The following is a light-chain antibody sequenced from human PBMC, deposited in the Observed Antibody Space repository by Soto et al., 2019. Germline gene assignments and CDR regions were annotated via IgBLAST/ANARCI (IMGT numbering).Light chain of an antibody. Sequence: DIVMTQSPLSLPVTPGEPASISCRSSQSILHSNGNNYLDWYLQKPGQSPQLLLYLASNRASGVPDRFSGSGSGTDFTLKISRVEAEDVGFYYCMQALQTPITFGQGTRLEIK. CDR3: MQALQTPIT. J-gene: IGKJ5*01. CDR1: QSILHSNGNNY. CDR2: LAS. V-gene: IGKV2-28*01.